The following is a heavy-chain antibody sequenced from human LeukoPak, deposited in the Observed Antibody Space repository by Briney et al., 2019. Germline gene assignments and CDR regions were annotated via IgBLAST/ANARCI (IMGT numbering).Heavy chain of an antibody. D-gene: IGHD3-22*01. CDR2: IKCDGSEK. V-gene: IGHV3-52*01. J-gene: IGHJ5*02. Sequence: GGSLRLSCAASGFTFSSSWMHWVCQAPEKGLEWVADIKCDGSEKYYVDSVKGRLTISRDNAKNSLYLQVNSLRAEDMTVYYCVRAVTYYYDSSGFNWFDPWGQGTLATVSS. CDR1: GFTFSSSW. CDR3: VRAVTYYYDSSGFNWFDP.